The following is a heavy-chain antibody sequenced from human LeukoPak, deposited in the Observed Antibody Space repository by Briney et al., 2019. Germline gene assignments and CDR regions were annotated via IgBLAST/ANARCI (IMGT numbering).Heavy chain of an antibody. Sequence: GGSLRLSCAASGFTFSSYSMNWVRQAPGKGLEWVSYISSSSSTIYYADSVKGRFTISRDNAKNSLYLQMNSLRDEDTAVYYCASFGGDSSGYYPPQFDYWGQGTLSPSPQ. D-gene: IGHD3-22*01. CDR2: ISSSSSTI. J-gene: IGHJ4*02. CDR3: ASFGGDSSGYYPPQFDY. CDR1: GFTFSSYS. V-gene: IGHV3-48*02.